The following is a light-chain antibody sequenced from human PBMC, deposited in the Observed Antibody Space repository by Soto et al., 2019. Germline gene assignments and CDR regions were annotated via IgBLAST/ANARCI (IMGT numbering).Light chain of an antibody. J-gene: IGKJ2*01. CDR1: QSVTSRY. CDR2: GAS. V-gene: IGKV3-20*01. Sequence: EIVLTQSPGTLSLSPGERATLSCRASQSVTSRYLARYQQKPGQAPRLVIYGASTRAIGIPDRFSGSGSGTDFTLTISRLEPEDFAVFYCQQSGTSPYTFGQGTKLEIK. CDR3: QQSGTSPYT.